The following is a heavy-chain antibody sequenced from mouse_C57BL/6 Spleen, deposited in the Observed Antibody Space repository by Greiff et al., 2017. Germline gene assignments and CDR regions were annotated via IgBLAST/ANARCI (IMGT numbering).Heavy chain of an antibody. CDR1: GYTFTDYE. J-gene: IGHJ4*01. CDR2: IDPETGGT. Sequence: QVQLQQSGAELVRPGASVTLSCKASGYTFTDYEMHWVKQTPVHGLEWIGAIDPETGGTAYNQKFKSKAILTADKSSSTAYMELRSLTSEDSAVYYCTGDYSNPYAMDYWGQGTSVTVSS. V-gene: IGHV1-15*01. CDR3: TGDYSNPYAMDY. D-gene: IGHD2-5*01.